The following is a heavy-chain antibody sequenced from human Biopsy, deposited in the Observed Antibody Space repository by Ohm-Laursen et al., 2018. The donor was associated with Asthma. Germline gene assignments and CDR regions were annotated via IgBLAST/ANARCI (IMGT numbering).Heavy chain of an antibody. CDR2: ITFDGSTQ. J-gene: IGHJ4*02. CDR3: SRDTLGYYFDI. D-gene: IGHD6-13*01. Sequence: SLRLSCAASGTHFGSYNMHWARQAPGKGLEWVAVITFDGSTQHYGDSVKGRFTISRDNSKNMLFLQMNSLRAEDTAVYYCSRDTLGYYFDIWGQGTKVTVSS. CDR1: GTHFGSYN. V-gene: IGHV3-30-3*01.